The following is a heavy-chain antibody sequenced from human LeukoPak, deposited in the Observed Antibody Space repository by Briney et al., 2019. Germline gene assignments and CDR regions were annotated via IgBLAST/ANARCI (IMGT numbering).Heavy chain of an antibody. J-gene: IGHJ4*02. CDR2: IYPGDSDT. CDR1: GYSFTSYW. D-gene: IGHD6-6*01. V-gene: IGHV5-51*01. CDR3: ARLASIAARPDDY. Sequence: HGESLKISCKGSGYSFTSYWIGWVRQMPEKGLEWMGIIYPGDSDTRYSPSFQGQVTISADKSISTAYLQWSSLKASDTAMYYCARLASIAARPDDYWGQGTLVTVSS.